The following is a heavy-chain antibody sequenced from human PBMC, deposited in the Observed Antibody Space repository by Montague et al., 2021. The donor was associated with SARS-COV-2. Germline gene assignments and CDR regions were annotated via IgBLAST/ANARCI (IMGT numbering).Heavy chain of an antibody. D-gene: IGHD3-10*01. Sequence: TLSLTCSVSGGSISSANYYWSWIRQHPGKGLEFIGYIYHTGSTDYDPSLKSRLTISLDASKRDFSLHLSSVTAADTAVYYCARGARQGYGFRLGSFDSWGQGALVTVSS. J-gene: IGHJ4*02. CDR3: ARGARQGYGFRLGSFDS. CDR2: IYHTGST. CDR1: GGSISSANYY. V-gene: IGHV4-31*03.